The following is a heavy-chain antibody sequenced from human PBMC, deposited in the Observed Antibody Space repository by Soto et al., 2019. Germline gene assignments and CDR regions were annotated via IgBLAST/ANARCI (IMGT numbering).Heavy chain of an antibody. J-gene: IGHJ5*02. CDR2: IYYSGST. CDR1: GGSISSYY. Sequence: PSETLSLTCTVSGGSISSYYWSWIRQPPGKGLEWIGYIYYSGSTNYNPSLKSRVTISVDTSKNQFSLKLSSVTAADTAVYYCARQRPGYDFWSGYYREGVHNWFDPWGQGTLVTVSS. V-gene: IGHV4-59*08. D-gene: IGHD3-3*01. CDR3: ARQRPGYDFWSGYYREGVHNWFDP.